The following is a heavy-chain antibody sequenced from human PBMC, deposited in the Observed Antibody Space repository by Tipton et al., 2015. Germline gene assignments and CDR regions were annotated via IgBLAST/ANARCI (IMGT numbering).Heavy chain of an antibody. V-gene: IGHV3-23*01. CDR3: ATRRAFDY. J-gene: IGHJ4*01. Sequence: SLRLSCAASGFTFNIYAMSWVRQAPGKGLEWVSGISGSCGSTYYADSVNGRFTISRDNSKNTLYLQMNSLRAEDTAVYYCATRRAFDYWGQGILVT. CDR1: GFTFNIYA. CDR2: ISGSCGST.